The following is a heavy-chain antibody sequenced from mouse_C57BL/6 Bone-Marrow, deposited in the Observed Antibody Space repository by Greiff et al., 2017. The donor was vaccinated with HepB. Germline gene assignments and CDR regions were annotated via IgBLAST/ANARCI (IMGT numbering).Heavy chain of an antibody. J-gene: IGHJ1*03. CDR1: GYAFSSSW. Sequence: QVQLQQSGPELVKPGASVKISCKASGYAFSSSWINWVKQRPGKGLEWIGRIYPGDGDTNYNGKFKGKATLTADTSSSTAYMQLSSLTSEDSAVCFCARFITTVPHWYFDVWGTGTTVTVSS. CDR3: ARFITTVPHWYFDV. V-gene: IGHV1-82*01. D-gene: IGHD1-1*01. CDR2: IYPGDGDT.